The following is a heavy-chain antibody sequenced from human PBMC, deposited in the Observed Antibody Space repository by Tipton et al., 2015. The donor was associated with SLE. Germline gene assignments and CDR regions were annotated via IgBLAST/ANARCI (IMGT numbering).Heavy chain of an antibody. CDR3: ARRIGEAFEI. CDR1: GLIFTDSI. Sequence: RSLRLSCAASGLIFTDSIIHWLRQAPHKGLEWVAVMSLDGPSTLCTDSLKSRVTISVDTSKNQFSLKLSSVTAADTAVYYCARRIGEAFEIWGQGTMVSVSS. V-gene: IGHV3-30*03. CDR2: MSLDGPST. J-gene: IGHJ3*02. D-gene: IGHD3-10*01.